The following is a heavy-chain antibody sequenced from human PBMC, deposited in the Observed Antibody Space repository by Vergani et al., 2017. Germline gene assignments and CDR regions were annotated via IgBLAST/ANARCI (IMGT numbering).Heavy chain of an antibody. CDR2: ISGSGGST. CDR3: ARDWPPYYYYDMDV. J-gene: IGHJ6*03. CDR1: GFTFSSYA. V-gene: IGHV3-23*04. Sequence: VQLVESGGGVVQPGRSLRLSCAASGFTFSSYAMSWVRQAPGKGLEWVSAISGSGGSTYYADSVKGRITISRDNSKNALYLQMNSLRAEATAVYYCARDWPPYYYYDMDVWGKGTTVTVSS.